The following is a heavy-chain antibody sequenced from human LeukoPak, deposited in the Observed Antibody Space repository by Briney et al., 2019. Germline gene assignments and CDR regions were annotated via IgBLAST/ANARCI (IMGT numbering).Heavy chain of an antibody. CDR2: ISYDGSNK. D-gene: IGHD3-22*01. CDR1: GFTFSSYA. CDR3: AKDRPYYDSSGPGPADY. Sequence: GRSLRLSCAASGFTFSSYAMHWVRQAPGKGLEWVAVISYDGSNKYYADSVKGRFTISRDNSKNTLYLQMNSLRAEDTAVYYCAKDRPYYDSSGPGPADYWGQGTLVTVSS. J-gene: IGHJ4*02. V-gene: IGHV3-30-3*01.